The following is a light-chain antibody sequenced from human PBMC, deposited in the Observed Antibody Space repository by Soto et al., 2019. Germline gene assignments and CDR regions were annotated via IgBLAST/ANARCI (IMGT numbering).Light chain of an antibody. CDR1: SGHSSYA. CDR2: LNSDGRH. CDR3: QTWDSGLHYV. Sequence: QSVLTQSPSASASLGASVKLTCTLSSGHSSYAIAWHQQQPEKGPRFLMSLNSDGRHRKGDGIPDRFSGSSSGAERYLIISSLQSEDEADYYCQTWDSGLHYVFGPGTKLTVL. V-gene: IGLV4-69*01. J-gene: IGLJ1*01.